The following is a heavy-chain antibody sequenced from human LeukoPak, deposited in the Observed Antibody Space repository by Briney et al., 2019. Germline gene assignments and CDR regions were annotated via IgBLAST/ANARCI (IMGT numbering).Heavy chain of an antibody. CDR1: GFTVSSNY. Sequence: GGSLRLSCAASGFTVSSNYMSWVRQAPGKGLEWVSVIYSGGSTYYADSVKGRFTISRDNSKNTLYLQMDSLRAEDTAVYYCASRTPYYYGSGGSTYDYWGQGTLVTVSS. V-gene: IGHV3-66*02. CDR2: IYSGGST. J-gene: IGHJ4*02. D-gene: IGHD3-10*01. CDR3: ASRTPYYYGSGGSTYDY.